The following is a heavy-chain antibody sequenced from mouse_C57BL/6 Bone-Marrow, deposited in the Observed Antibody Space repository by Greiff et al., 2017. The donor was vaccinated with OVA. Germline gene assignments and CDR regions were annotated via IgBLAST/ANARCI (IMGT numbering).Heavy chain of an antibody. D-gene: IGHD1-1*02. CDR3: ARGRWAY. CDR1: GFTFSSYG. CDR2: ISSGGSYT. J-gene: IGHJ3*01. V-gene: IGHV5-6*01. Sequence: EVHLVESGGDLVKPGGSLKLSCAASGFTFSSYGMSWVRQTPDKRLEWVATISSGGSYTYYPDSVKGRFTISRDNAKNTLYLQMSSLKSEDTAMYYCARGRWAYWGQGTLVTVSA.